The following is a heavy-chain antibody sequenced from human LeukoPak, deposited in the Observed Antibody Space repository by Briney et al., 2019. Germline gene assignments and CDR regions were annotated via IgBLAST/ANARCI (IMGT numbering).Heavy chain of an antibody. V-gene: IGHV3-7*01. CDR1: GFSFSDYW. CDR3: ARDGSKSCSGGSCYLKWFDP. D-gene: IGHD2-15*01. J-gene: IGHJ5*02. Sequence: GGSLRLSCGASGFSFSDYWVTWVRQAPGKGLEWVANINQDGSEEYYVASVKGRFTISRDNAKNSLYLQMTSLRAEDTAVYYCARDGSKSCSGGSCYLKWFDPWGQGTLVTVSS. CDR2: INQDGSEE.